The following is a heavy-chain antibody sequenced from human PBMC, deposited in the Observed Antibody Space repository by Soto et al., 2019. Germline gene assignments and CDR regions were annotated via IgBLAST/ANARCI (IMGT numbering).Heavy chain of an antibody. D-gene: IGHD1-1*01. J-gene: IGHJ3*02. CDR3: AREGSTTLGAFDI. CDR2: IWYDGSNK. CDR1: GFTFSSYG. V-gene: IGHV3-33*01. Sequence: PGGSLRLSCAASGFTFSSYGMPWVRQAPGKGREWVAVIWYDGSNKYYADSVKGRFTISRDNSKNTLYLQMNSLRAEDTAVYYCAREGSTTLGAFDIWGQGTMVTVSS.